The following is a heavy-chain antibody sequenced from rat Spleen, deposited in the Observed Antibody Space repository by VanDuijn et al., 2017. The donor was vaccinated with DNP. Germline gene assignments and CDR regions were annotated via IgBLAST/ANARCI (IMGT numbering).Heavy chain of an antibody. CDR2: ISYSGST. Sequence: EVQLQESGPGLVKPSQSLSLTCSVTGYSITSNYWAWIRKFPGNKMEWMGYISYSGSTSYNPSLKSRISITRETSKNQFFLQLSSVTAEETATYYCARHRTIMPYYYSMDAWGQGASVTVSS. D-gene: IGHD1-12*01. V-gene: IGHV3-1*01. J-gene: IGHJ4*01. CDR1: GYSITSNY. CDR3: ARHRTIMPYYYSMDA.